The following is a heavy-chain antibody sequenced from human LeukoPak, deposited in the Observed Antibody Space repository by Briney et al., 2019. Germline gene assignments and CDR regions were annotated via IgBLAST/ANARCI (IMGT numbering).Heavy chain of an antibody. CDR3: ARLPRDITIFGVVIYYFDY. D-gene: IGHD3-3*01. J-gene: IGHJ4*02. CDR1: GGSISSSNW. V-gene: IGHV4-4*02. CDR2: IYYSGST. Sequence: KASGTLSLTCAVSGGSISSSNWWSWVRQPPGKGLEWLGSIYYSGSTYYNPSLKSRVTISVDTSKNQFSLKLSSVTAADTAVYYCARLPRDITIFGVVIYYFDYWGQGTLVTVSS.